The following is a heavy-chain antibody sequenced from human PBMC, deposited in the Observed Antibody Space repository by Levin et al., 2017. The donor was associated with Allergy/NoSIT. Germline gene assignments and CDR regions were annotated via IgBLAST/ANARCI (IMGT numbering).Heavy chain of an antibody. CDR1: GFTFDDYA. CDR2: ISWNSRSL. D-gene: IGHD3-22*01. Sequence: SGGSLRLSCVASGFTFDDYAMHWVRQVPGKGLEWVSGISWNSRSLGYADSVKGRFTVSRDNAKKSLYLHMNSLRTEDTAFYYCAKDSQGYYDSSGYYVHWGQGTLVTVSS. CDR3: AKDSQGYYDSSGYYVH. J-gene: IGHJ4*02. V-gene: IGHV3-9*01.